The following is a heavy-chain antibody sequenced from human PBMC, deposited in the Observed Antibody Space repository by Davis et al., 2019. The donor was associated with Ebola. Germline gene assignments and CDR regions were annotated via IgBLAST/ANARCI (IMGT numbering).Heavy chain of an antibody. CDR3: ATDPHDHVYHFDF. J-gene: IGHJ4*02. CDR2: ISYNGVTE. D-gene: IGHD1-1*01. Sequence: SCAASGLTFTFSTYALHWVRQAPGKGLEWMSVISYNGVTEYADSVKGRFTISRDNSRNAVHLQMNSLRPEDTAVYYCATDPHDHVYHFDFWGQGILVTVSS. V-gene: IGHV3-30*04. CDR1: GLTFTFSTYA.